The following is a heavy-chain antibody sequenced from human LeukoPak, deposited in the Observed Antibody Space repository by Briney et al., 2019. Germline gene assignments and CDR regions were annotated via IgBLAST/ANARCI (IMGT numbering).Heavy chain of an antibody. D-gene: IGHD3-3*01. V-gene: IGHV3-23*01. CDR3: AKVGFSEMEWLLYSDH. CDR1: GLTFSSYA. CDR2: ISGSSGHT. Sequence: GGSLRLSCAASGLTFSSYAMSWDRQAPGKGLEWVSAISGSSGHTYYADSVKGRFTISRDNSKNTLYLQMNSLRAEDTAVYYCAKVGFSEMEWLLYSDHWGQGTLVTVSS. J-gene: IGHJ4*02.